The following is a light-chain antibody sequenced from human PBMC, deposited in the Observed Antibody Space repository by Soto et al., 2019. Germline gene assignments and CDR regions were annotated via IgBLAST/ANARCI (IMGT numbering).Light chain of an antibody. CDR2: EGI. CDR3: WSYAGRSTSV. Sequence: QSVLTQPASVSESFGQSITISCTGSNNDVGSYNFVSWYQQHPGKAPKLIIYEGIKRPSGISDRFSGSKSGNTASLTISGLQADDEADYYCWSYAGRSTSVFGTGTKVTVL. CDR1: NNDVGSYNF. V-gene: IGLV2-23*01. J-gene: IGLJ1*01.